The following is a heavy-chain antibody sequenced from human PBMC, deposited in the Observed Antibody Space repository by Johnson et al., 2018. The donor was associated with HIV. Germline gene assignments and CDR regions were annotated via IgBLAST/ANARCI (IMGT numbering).Heavy chain of an antibody. J-gene: IGHJ3*02. CDR2: ISYDGNNK. D-gene: IGHD3-22*01. CDR3: ARESGWGHDAFDI. Sequence: QVQLVESGGGLVKPGGSLRLSCAASGFTFSDYYMSWIRQAPGKGLEWVAVISYDGNNKYYADYLKGRFTISRDNSKNTLYLQMNSLRAEDTAVYSCARESGWGHDAFDIWGQGTMVIVSS. CDR1: GFTFSDYY. V-gene: IGHV3-30*03.